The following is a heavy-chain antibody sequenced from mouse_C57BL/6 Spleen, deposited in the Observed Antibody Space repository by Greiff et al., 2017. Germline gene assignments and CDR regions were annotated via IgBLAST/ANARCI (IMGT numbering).Heavy chain of an antibody. V-gene: IGHV1-82*01. J-gene: IGHJ2*01. CDR2: IYPGDGDT. D-gene: IGHD2-4*01. CDR1: GYAFSSSW. CDR3: ARRGLRPFDY. Sequence: QVQLKESGPELVKPGASVKISCKASGYAFSSSWMNWVKQRPGKGLEWIGRIYPGDGDTNYNGKFKGKATLTADKSSSTAYMQLSSLTSEDSAVYFCARRGLRPFDYWGQGTTLTVSS.